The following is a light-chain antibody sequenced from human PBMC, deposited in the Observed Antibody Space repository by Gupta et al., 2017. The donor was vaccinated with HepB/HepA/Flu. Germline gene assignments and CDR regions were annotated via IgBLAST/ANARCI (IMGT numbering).Light chain of an antibody. CDR1: QSISSW. CDR2: KAS. J-gene: IGKJ4*01. CDR3: QQYNSYRIT. V-gene: IGKV1-5*03. Sequence: DIQMTQSPSTLSASVGDRVTITCRASQSISSWLAWYQQKPGKAPKLLIYKASRVESGVPSRFSGSGSGTEFTLTISIRHPDDFATYYCQQYNSYRITFGRGTKVEIK.